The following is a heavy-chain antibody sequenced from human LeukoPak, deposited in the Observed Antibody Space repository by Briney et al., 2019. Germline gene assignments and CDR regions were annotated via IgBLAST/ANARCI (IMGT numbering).Heavy chain of an antibody. Sequence: GGSLRLSCSASGFTFSFYTMNWVRQAPGKGLEWVSSITSSSSYMYYADSVKGRFTISRDNAKNSLYLQMNSLRAEDTAVYYCARDRIAAAGKPFDYWGQGTLVTVSS. CDR2: ITSSSSYM. D-gene: IGHD6-13*01. CDR1: GFTFSFYT. V-gene: IGHV3-21*01. CDR3: ARDRIAAAGKPFDY. J-gene: IGHJ4*02.